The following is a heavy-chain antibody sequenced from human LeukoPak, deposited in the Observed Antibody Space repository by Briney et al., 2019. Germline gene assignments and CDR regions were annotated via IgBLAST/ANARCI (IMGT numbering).Heavy chain of an antibody. Sequence: SETLSLTCTVSGGSISTANYYWSWIRQPPGKGLEWIGEINHSGSTNYNPSLKSRVTISVDTSKNQFSLKLSSVTAADTAVYYCARGTMTTVTYYFDYWGQGTLVTVSS. CDR1: GGSISTANYY. V-gene: IGHV4-39*07. J-gene: IGHJ4*02. CDR3: ARGTMTTVTYYFDY. CDR2: INHSGST. D-gene: IGHD4-17*01.